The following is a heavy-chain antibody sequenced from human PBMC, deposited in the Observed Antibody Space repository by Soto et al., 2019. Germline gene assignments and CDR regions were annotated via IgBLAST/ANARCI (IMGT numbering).Heavy chain of an antibody. V-gene: IGHV5-51*01. J-gene: IGHJ6*02. CDR3: ARGASIAAAGYYYYGMDV. CDR1: GYSFTSYW. D-gene: IGHD6-13*01. Sequence: GASLKISCKGSGYSFTSYWMGWVRQMPGKGLEWMGIIYPGDSDTRYSPSFQGQVTISADKSISTAYLQWSSLKASDTAMYYCARGASIAAAGYYYYGMDVWGQGTTVTV. CDR2: IYPGDSDT.